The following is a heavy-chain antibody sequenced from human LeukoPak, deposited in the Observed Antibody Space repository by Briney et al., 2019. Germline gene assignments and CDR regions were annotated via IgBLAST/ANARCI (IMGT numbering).Heavy chain of an antibody. CDR3: AKDSNSWEF. Sequence: GSLRLSCAASGFTFNNYGTNWVRQAPGKGLEWVSGISGSGGSTYYADSVKGRFTISRDNPKNTLYLQMKSLRAEDTAVYYCAKDSNSWEFWGQGTLVTVSS. CDR1: GFTFNNYG. D-gene: IGHD6-13*01. J-gene: IGHJ4*02. V-gene: IGHV3-23*01. CDR2: ISGSGGST.